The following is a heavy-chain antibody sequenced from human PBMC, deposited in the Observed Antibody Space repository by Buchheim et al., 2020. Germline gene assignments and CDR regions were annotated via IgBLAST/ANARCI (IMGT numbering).Heavy chain of an antibody. Sequence: QVQLVQSGAEVKKPGASVKVSCKASGYTFTSYYMHWVRQAPGQGLEWMGIINPSGGSTSYAQKYQGRVTMTRDTSTSKGDMELSSLRSEDTAVYYCARCRGYSSSYPGFYGMDVWGQGTT. CDR2: INPSGGST. CDR3: ARCRGYSSSYPGFYGMDV. D-gene: IGHD6-13*01. CDR1: GYTFTSYY. J-gene: IGHJ6*02. V-gene: IGHV1-46*01.